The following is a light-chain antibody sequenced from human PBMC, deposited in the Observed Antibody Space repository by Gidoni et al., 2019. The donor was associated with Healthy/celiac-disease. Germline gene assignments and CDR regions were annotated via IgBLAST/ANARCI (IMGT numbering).Light chain of an antibody. CDR1: QSVLYSSNNNNY. J-gene: IGKJ3*01. Sequence: DSVMTQSPDSLAVSRGERATINCKSSQSVLYSSNNNNYLAWYQQKPGQPPKLLIYWASTRESGVPDRFSGSGSGTDFTLTISSLQAEDVAVYYCQQYYSTPFTFGPGTKVDIK. V-gene: IGKV4-1*01. CDR2: WAS. CDR3: QQYYSTPFT.